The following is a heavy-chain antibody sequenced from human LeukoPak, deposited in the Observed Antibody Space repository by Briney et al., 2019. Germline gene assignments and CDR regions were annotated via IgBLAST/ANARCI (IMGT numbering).Heavy chain of an antibody. CDR2: IKQDGSEK. J-gene: IGHJ5*02. D-gene: IGHD5-24*01. V-gene: IGHV3-7*03. CDR3: ARASDPWLQLT. Sequence: PGGSLRLSCAASEFTFSSYAMQWVRQAPGKGLEWVGNIKQDGSEKRYADSVRGRFSISRDNAQTSLYLQMNSLRAEDTAVYYCARASDPWLQLTWGQGTLVTVSS. CDR1: EFTFSSYA.